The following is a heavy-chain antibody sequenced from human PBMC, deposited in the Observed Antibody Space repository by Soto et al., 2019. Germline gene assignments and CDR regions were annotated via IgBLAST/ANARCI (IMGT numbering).Heavy chain of an antibody. J-gene: IGHJ6*02. Sequence: SETLSLTCAVYGGPFSGYYWSWIRQPPGKGLEWIGEINHSGSTNYNPSLKSRVTIPVDTSKNQFSLKLSSVTAADTAVYYCARGVVRSSTRAYYYYYYGMDVWGQGTTVTVSS. D-gene: IGHD2-2*01. CDR2: INHSGST. CDR3: ARGVVRSSTRAYYYYYYGMDV. V-gene: IGHV4-34*01. CDR1: GGPFSGYY.